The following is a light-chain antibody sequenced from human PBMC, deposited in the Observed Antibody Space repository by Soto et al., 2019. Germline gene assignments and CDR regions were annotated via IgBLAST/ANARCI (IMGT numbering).Light chain of an antibody. CDR3: QQSFSTPRT. J-gene: IGKJ1*01. CDR1: QSISTH. V-gene: IGKV1-39*01. Sequence: DIQMTQSPSSLSASVGDRVTITCRASQSISTHLNWYQQKPGKAPKILIYSASSLQTGVPSRFSGSGSGTDFTLTIGSLQPEDFATYYCQQSFSTPRTFGQGTKVEIK. CDR2: SAS.